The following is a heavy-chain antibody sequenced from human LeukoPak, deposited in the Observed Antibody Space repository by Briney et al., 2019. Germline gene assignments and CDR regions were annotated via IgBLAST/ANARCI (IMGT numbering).Heavy chain of an antibody. Sequence: HPGRSLRLSCAASGFTLSSYAMHWVRQAPGKGLEWGAIISYDGSNEHYADSVKGRFTISRDNSKNTLYLQMNSLRAEDTAIYYCTRGRGSYSLDYWGRRTLVTVSS. CDR3: TRGRGSYSLDY. CDR1: GFTLSSYA. V-gene: IGHV3-30*01. CDR2: ISYDGSNE. J-gene: IGHJ4*02. D-gene: IGHD1-26*01.